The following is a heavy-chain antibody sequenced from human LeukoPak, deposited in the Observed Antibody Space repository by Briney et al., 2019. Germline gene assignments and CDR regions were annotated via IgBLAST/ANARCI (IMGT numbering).Heavy chain of an antibody. CDR3: ARDLIRDFWSGYYGNY. V-gene: IGHV4-38-2*02. D-gene: IGHD3-3*01. J-gene: IGHJ4*02. CDR1: GYSISSGYY. CDR2: IYHSGST. Sequence: SETLSLTCAVSGYSISSGYYWGWIRQPPGKGLEWIGSIYHSGSTYYNPSLKSRVTISVDTSKNQFSLKLSSVTAADTAVYYCARDLIRDFWSGYYGNYWGQGTLVTVSS.